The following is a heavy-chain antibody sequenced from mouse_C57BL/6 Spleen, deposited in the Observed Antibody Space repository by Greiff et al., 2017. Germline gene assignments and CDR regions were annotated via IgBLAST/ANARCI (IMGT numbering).Heavy chain of an antibody. CDR2: IDPSDSYT. CDR1: GYTFTSYW. CDR3: ARRHCANHYAMDY. Sequence: QVQLQQPGAELVMPGASVKLSCKASGYTFTSYWMHWVKQRPGQGLEWIGEIDPSDSYTNYNQKFKGKSTLTVDKSSSTAYMQLSSLTSEDSAVYYCARRHCANHYAMDYWGQGTSVTVSS. D-gene: IGHD3-1*01. J-gene: IGHJ4*01. V-gene: IGHV1-69*01.